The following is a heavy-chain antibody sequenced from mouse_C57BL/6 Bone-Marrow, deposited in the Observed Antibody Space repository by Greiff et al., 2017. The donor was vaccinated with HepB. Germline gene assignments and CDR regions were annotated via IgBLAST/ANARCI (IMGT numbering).Heavy chain of an antibody. CDR3: ARVNGY. Sequence: EVKLQESGPGLVKPSQSLSLTCSVTVYSITSGYYWNWIRQFPGNKLEWMGYISYDGSNNYNPSLKNRISITRDTSKNQFFLKLNSVTTEDTATYYCARVNGYWGQGTTLTVSS. CDR1: VYSITSGYY. J-gene: IGHJ2*01. CDR2: ISYDGSN. V-gene: IGHV3-6*01.